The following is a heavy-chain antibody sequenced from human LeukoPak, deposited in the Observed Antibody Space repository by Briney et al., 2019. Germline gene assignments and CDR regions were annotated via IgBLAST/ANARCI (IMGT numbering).Heavy chain of an antibody. CDR1: GFIFNYYA. Sequence: GGSLRLSCATSGFIFNYYAMSWVRQAPGKGLEWVSSISSSSSYIYYADSVKGRFTISRDNAKNSLYLQMNSLRAEDTAVYYCVRDLPIAAAKYYYYYYGMDVWGQGTTVTVSS. J-gene: IGHJ6*02. CDR2: ISSSSSYI. CDR3: VRDLPIAAAKYYYYYYGMDV. V-gene: IGHV3-21*01. D-gene: IGHD6-13*01.